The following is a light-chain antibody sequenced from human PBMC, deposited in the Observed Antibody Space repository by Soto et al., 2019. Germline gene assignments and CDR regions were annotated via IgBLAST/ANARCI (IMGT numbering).Light chain of an antibody. Sequence: EIVLTQSPGTLSLSPGERATLSCRASQSVSNSYLAWYQQRPGQPPRLLIYGASTRAAGISARFSGSGSGTEFTLTISSLQSEDFAVYYCQQYNNWPPAFGQGTRLEI. J-gene: IGKJ5*01. CDR3: QQYNNWPPA. V-gene: IGKV3-15*01. CDR2: GAS. CDR1: QSVSNSY.